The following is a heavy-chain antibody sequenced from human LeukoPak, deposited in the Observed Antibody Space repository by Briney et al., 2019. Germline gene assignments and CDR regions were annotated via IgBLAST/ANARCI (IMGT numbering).Heavy chain of an antibody. D-gene: IGHD3-16*01. CDR3: ARFGVDYDMDV. CDR1: GGSISSYY. V-gene: IGHV4-59*01. CDR2: IYYSGST. Sequence: RASETLSLTCTVSGGSISSYYWSWIRQPPGKGLEWIGYIYYSGSTNYNPSLKSRVTISVDTSKNQLSLKVTSVTGADTAVYYCARFGVDYDMDVWGQGTTVTVSS. J-gene: IGHJ6*02.